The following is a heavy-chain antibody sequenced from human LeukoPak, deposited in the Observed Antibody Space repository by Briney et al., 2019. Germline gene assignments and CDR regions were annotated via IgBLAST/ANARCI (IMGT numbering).Heavy chain of an antibody. J-gene: IGHJ4*02. Sequence: GGSLRLSCAASGFTFSSYAMHWVRQAPGKGLEWVAVISYDGSNKYYADSVKGRFTISRDNSKNTLYLQMNSLRAEDTAVYYCAREGFTEPPPLRIGVAGTHFDYWGQGTLVTVSS. CDR2: ISYDGSNK. V-gene: IGHV3-30*04. D-gene: IGHD6-19*01. CDR3: AREGFTEPPPLRIGVAGTHFDY. CDR1: GFTFSSYA.